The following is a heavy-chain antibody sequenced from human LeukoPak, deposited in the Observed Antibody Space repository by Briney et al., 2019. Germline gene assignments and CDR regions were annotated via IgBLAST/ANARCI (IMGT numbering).Heavy chain of an antibody. V-gene: IGHV3-7*03. CDR3: AKNGGWTFDY. J-gene: IGHJ4*02. CDR2: IKSDGSDK. CDR1: GVIFTNYW. Sequence: PGGSLRLSCAASGVIFTNYWMTWVRQAPGKGGEGVAIIKSDGSDKYYVDSVKGRFTISRDNAKNSLYLQMNSLRAEDTAFYYCAKNGGWTFDYWGQGILVTVSS. D-gene: IGHD6-19*01.